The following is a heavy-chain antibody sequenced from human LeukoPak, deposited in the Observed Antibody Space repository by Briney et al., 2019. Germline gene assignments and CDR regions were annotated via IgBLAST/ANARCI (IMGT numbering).Heavy chain of an antibody. CDR3: AKGSYDILTAYPY. Sequence: GGSLRLSCAASGFTFSNYPISWVRQAPGKGLEWVSDITGSGGSTFYADSVKGRFTISRDNSKNTLYLQVNSLRAEDTAVYYCAKGSYDILTAYPYWGQGTLVTVSS. CDR2: ITGSGGST. D-gene: IGHD3-9*01. CDR1: GFTFSNYP. V-gene: IGHV3-23*01. J-gene: IGHJ4*02.